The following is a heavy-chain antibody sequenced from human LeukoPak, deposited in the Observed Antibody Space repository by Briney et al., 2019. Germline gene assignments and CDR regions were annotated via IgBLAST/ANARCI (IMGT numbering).Heavy chain of an antibody. CDR2: IDSDGSSI. D-gene: IGHD3-22*01. V-gene: IGHV3-74*01. Sequence: GGSLRLSCAASGFTFSSHWMHWVRQAPGKGLVWVSRIDSDGSSISYADSVKGRFTISRDNAKNTLYQQMNSLRAEDTAVYYCAKGRTYYYDSSGYYHAEYFQHWGQGTLVTVSS. CDR1: GFTFSSHW. J-gene: IGHJ1*01. CDR3: AKGRTYYYDSSGYYHAEYFQH.